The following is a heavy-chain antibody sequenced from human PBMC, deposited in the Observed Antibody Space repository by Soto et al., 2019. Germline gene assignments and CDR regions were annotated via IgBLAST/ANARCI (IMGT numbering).Heavy chain of an antibody. J-gene: IGHJ4*02. Sequence: SVKVSCKASGGTFSSYRINWVRQAPGQGLEWVGGIVPIYRTADYAQKFHGRVTITADESARTSYMEPRRLKSQETADYYCVRDSGATTSSSWGQGTLVTVSS. D-gene: IGHD6-13*01. CDR2: IVPIYRTA. CDR1: GGTFSSYR. CDR3: VRDSGATTSSS. V-gene: IGHV1-69*13.